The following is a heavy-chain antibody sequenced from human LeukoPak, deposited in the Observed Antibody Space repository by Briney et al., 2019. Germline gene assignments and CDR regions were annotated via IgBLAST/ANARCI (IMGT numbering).Heavy chain of an antibody. J-gene: IGHJ6*03. CDR1: GGSISSGGYY. CDR2: IYHSGST. D-gene: IGHD3-10*01. V-gene: IGHV4-30-2*01. Sequence: TSETLSLTCTVSGGSISSGGYYWSWIRQPPGKGLEWIGYIYHSGSTYYNPSLKSRVTISVDRSKNQFSLKLSSVTAADTAVYYCARGAFGAANLNYYYYMDVWGKGTTVTVSS. CDR3: ARGAFGAANLNYYYYMDV.